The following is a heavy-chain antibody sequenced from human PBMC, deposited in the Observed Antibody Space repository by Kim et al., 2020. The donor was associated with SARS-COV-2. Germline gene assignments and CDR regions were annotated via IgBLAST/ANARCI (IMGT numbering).Heavy chain of an antibody. CDR1: GFTFSSYA. CDR2: IYSGSSTT. Sequence: GGSLRLSCAASGFTFSSYAMSWVRQAPGKGLEWVSIIYSGSSTTNYADSVKGRFTVSRDDSKSTLYLQINSLRAEDTALYFCAKGSYSGITRFGHWGQGTLVTVSS. J-gene: IGHJ4*02. V-gene: IGHV3-23*03. CDR3: AKGSYSGITRFGH. D-gene: IGHD1-20*01.